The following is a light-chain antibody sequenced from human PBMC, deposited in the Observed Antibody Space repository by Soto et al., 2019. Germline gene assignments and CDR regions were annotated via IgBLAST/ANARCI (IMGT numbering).Light chain of an antibody. V-gene: IGLV2-11*01. CDR1: SSDVGGYNY. CDR3: CSYAGSYTFV. CDR2: DVS. Sequence: QSALTQPRSVSGSPGQSVTISCTGTSSDVGGYNYVSWYQHHPGKAPKLMIYDVSKRPSGVPDRFSGSKSGNTASLTISVLQAEDEADYYCCSYAGSYTFVFGGGTKLTVL. J-gene: IGLJ2*01.